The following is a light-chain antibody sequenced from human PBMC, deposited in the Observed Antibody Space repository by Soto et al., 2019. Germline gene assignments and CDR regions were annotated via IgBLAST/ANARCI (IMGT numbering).Light chain of an antibody. CDR3: QQCNNWPRT. J-gene: IGKJ1*01. Sequence: EIVLTQSPGTLSLSPGERATLSCRASQSVSSSYLAWYQQKPGQAPRLLIYGASTRATGIPARFSGSGSGTEFTLTIYSLQSEDFALYYCQQCNNWPRTFGQGTKVDIK. CDR2: GAS. V-gene: IGKV3-15*01. CDR1: QSVSSSY.